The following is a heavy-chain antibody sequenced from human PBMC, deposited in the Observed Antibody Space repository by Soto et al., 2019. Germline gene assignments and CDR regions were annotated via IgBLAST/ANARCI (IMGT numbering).Heavy chain of an antibody. CDR1: GGSFSGYY. D-gene: IGHD3-10*01. V-gene: IGHV4-34*01. CDR2: INHSGST. CDR3: ARVPSLLFGEVVRGESGSV. Sequence: QVQLQQWGAGLLKPSETLALTCAVYGGSFSGYYWSWIRQPPGKGLEWIGEINHSGSTNYNPSLNSRVTTSVDTSKNQFPLKLSSATAAGTAVYYCARVPSLLFGEVVRGESGSVWGRGCTVTVSS. J-gene: IGHJ6*01.